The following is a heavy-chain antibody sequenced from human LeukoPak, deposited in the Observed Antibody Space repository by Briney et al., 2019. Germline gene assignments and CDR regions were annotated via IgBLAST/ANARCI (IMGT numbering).Heavy chain of an antibody. CDR1: GFTVSTNY. Sequence: PGGSLRLSCAASGFTVSTNYMSWVRQAPGKGPEWVSVIYNDGGTDYADSVKGRFTISRDNAKNSLYLQMNSLKAEDTAVYYCASAYYYKFDYWGQGTLVTVSS. J-gene: IGHJ4*02. CDR3: ASAYYYKFDY. D-gene: IGHD3-16*01. CDR2: IYNDGGT. V-gene: IGHV3-53*01.